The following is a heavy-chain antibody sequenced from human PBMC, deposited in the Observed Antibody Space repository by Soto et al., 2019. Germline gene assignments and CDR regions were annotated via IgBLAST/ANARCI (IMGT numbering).Heavy chain of an antibody. J-gene: IGHJ6*02. V-gene: IGHV4-31*03. D-gene: IGHD2-2*01. CDR2: IYNSGST. CDR3: AKEGKKGYYIVVVPAAMDV. CDR1: GGSISSGGYY. Sequence: SETLSLTCSVSGGSISSGGYYWSWIRQHPGKGLEWIGYIYNSGSTYYNPSLKSRVTISVDTSKNQFSLKLSSVTAADTAVYYCAKEGKKGYYIVVVPAAMDVWGQGTTVTVSS.